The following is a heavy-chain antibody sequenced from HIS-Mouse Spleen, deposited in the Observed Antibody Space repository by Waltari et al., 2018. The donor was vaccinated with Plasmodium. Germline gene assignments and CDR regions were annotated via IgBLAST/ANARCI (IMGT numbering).Heavy chain of an antibody. Sequence: QLHLQESGPGLVKPSETLSLHCTGSVGSISSSSYYWGWIRQPPGKGLEWIGSIYYSGSTYYNPSLKRRVTISVDTSKNQFSLKLSSVTAADTAVYYCARRGGSYYYFDYWGQGTLVTVSS. J-gene: IGHJ4*02. CDR3: ARRGGSYYYFDY. CDR1: VGSISSSSYY. D-gene: IGHD1-26*01. V-gene: IGHV4-39*01. CDR2: IYYSGST.